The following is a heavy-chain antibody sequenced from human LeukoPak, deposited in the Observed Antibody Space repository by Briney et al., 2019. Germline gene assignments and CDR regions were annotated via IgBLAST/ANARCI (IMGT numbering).Heavy chain of an antibody. CDR2: IRQDGSEK. CDR1: GFTFTDYW. J-gene: IGHJ4*01. CDR3: ARDGTAAGLXFXX. V-gene: IGHV3-7*01. Sequence: GGSLRLSCEVSGFTFTDYWMNWVRQAPGKGPEWVASIRQDGSEKTYVDSVKGRFTISRDNTKNSLSLQLNGLRAEDKAVYYCARDGTAAGLXFXXWGQXXLVT. D-gene: IGHD6-13*01.